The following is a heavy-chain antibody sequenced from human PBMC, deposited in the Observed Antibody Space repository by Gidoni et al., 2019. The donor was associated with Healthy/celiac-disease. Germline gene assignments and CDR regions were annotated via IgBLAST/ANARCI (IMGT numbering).Heavy chain of an antibody. CDR1: GYTFTAYY. D-gene: IGHD7-27*01. V-gene: IGHV1-2*02. CDR2: INPNSGGT. Sequence: QVQLMQSGAEVKKSGASVKVSCKASGYTFTAYYMHWVRQAPGQGLEWMGWINPNSGGTDYAQKFQGRVTMTRDTSIGTGYMELSRLRSDDTAVYYCARGILGKGRVWYFDLWGRGTLVTVSS. CDR3: ARGILGKGRVWYFDL. J-gene: IGHJ2*01.